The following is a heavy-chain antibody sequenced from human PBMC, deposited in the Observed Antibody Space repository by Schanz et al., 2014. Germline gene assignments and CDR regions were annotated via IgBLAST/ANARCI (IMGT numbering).Heavy chain of an antibody. J-gene: IGHJ5*02. CDR3: ATLDYADSVS. CDR2: ISPYTGNT. V-gene: IGHV1-18*01. Sequence: QVQLVQSGAEVKKPGSSVKVSCKTSGYAFSDYGITWVRQAPGQGLQWMGWISPYTGNTNYAQTLQGRITLTTDTATSTAYMELSSLRSDDTAVYYCATLDYADSVSWGQGTLVTVSS. CDR1: GYAFSDYG. D-gene: IGHD4-17*01.